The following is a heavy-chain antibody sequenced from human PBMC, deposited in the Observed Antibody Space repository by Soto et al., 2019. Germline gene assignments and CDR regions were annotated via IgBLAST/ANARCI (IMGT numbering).Heavy chain of an antibody. CDR1: GFTFSSYS. CDR2: ISGSSSTI. Sequence: EVQLVESGGGLVQPGGSLRLSCAASGFTFSSYSMNWVRQAPGKGLEWISYISGSSSTIHYADSVKGRLTISRDKAKNSLYLQMDNLRDEDTAVYYCARGGGYCSGGSCYDYWYFDLWGRGTLVTVSS. J-gene: IGHJ2*01. CDR3: ARGGGYCSGGSCYDYWYFDL. D-gene: IGHD2-15*01. V-gene: IGHV3-48*02.